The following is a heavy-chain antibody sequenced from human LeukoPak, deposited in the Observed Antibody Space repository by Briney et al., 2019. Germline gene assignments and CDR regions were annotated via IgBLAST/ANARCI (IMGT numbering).Heavy chain of an antibody. CDR2: IRSKAYGGTT. D-gene: IGHD4-17*01. Sequence: GGSLRLSCTASGFTFGDYAMSWFRQAPGKGLEWVGFIRSKAYGGTTEYAASVKGRFTISRDDSKSIAYLQMNSLKTEDTAVYYCTTDIGYGDLDYWGQGTLVTVSS. CDR3: TTDIGYGDLDY. J-gene: IGHJ4*02. CDR1: GFTFGDYA. V-gene: IGHV3-49*03.